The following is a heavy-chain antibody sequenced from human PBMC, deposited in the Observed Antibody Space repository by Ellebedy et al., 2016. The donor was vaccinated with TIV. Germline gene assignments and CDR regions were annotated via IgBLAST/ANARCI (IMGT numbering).Heavy chain of an antibody. CDR2: IGTAGDT. D-gene: IGHD2-21*01. J-gene: IGHJ4*03. CDR3: ARVRFGDTAVDY. CDR1: GFTFSSYD. V-gene: IGHV3-13*01. Sequence: GESLKISCAASGFTFSSYDMHWVRQGTGKGLEWVSAIGTAGDTYYPGSVKGRFNISRENAKNSLYLQITSLRAEDTAVYYCARVRFGDTAVDYWGQGTLVTVS.